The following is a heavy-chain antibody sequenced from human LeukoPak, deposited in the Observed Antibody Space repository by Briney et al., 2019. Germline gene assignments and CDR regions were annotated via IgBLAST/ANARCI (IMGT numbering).Heavy chain of an antibody. Sequence: ASVKVSCKASGYTFTSYGISWVRQAPGQGLEWMGWISAYNGNTNYAQKLQGRVTMTTDTSTSTAYMELRSLRSDDTAVYYCARDGGVRYLDWSRPTRPFDPWGQGTLVTVSS. J-gene: IGHJ5*02. CDR2: ISAYNGNT. CDR3: ARDGGVRYLDWSRPTRPFDP. V-gene: IGHV1-18*01. CDR1: GYTFTSYG. D-gene: IGHD3-9*01.